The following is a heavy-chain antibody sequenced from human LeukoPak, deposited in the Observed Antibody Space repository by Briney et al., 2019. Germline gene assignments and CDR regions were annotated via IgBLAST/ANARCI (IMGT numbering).Heavy chain of an antibody. J-gene: IGHJ6*01. D-gene: IGHD6-6*01. V-gene: IGHV5-10-1*01. CDR2: IDPSDSYT. CDR1: GYTFTSYS. Sequence: GESLKISCKASGYTFTSYSINWVRQLPGKGLEWMGKIDPSDSYTNYSPSFQGHVTISADKSISTAYLQWSSLRASDTAMYYCARRISSSSETGSYYYGMAVWGQGTTVTVSS. CDR3: ARRISSSSETGSYYYGMAV.